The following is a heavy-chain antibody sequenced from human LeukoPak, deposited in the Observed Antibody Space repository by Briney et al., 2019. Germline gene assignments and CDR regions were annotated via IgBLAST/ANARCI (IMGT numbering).Heavy chain of an antibody. Sequence: GGSLRLSCAASGFTFSSYSMHWVRQAPGKGLEWVALTSYDGSNKYYADSVKGRFTISRDNSRNTLYLQMNSLRTEDTAMYYCAKDMGYTFGHAFDYWGQGTLVTVSS. CDR3: AKDMGYTFGHAFDY. V-gene: IGHV3-30-3*01. CDR1: GFTFSSYS. J-gene: IGHJ4*02. CDR2: TSYDGSNK. D-gene: IGHD1-1*01.